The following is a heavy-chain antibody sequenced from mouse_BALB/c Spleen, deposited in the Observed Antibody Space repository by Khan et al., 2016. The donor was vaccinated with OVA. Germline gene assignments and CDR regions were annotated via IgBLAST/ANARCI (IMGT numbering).Heavy chain of an antibody. CDR1: GYTFTSYF. CDR2: IYPGNVNT. Sequence: QVQLKQSGPELVKPGASVRISCKASGYTFTSYFIHWVKQRPGQGLEWIGWIYPGNVNTEYNERFTGKATLTADKSSSTTYMQLSSLTSEDSAVYCCARAVYGSFAYWGQGTLVTVSA. V-gene: IGHV1S56*01. J-gene: IGHJ3*01. D-gene: IGHD2-10*02. CDR3: ARAVYGSFAY.